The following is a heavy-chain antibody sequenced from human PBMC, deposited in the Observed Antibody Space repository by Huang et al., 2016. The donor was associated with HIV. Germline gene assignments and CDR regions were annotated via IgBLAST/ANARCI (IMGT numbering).Heavy chain of an antibody. CDR1: GYTFTDSN. D-gene: IGHD6-6*01. Sequence: QVQLVQSGAEVKNPGASVRVSCKASGYTFTDSNIHWVRQAPGQGLEWMGWINPKRGGTIYAQRFPGRVTMTRDTTISTVHMDLRRIQSDDTAVYFCARDWSFGSSTSPADWGQGTLVTVSS. J-gene: IGHJ4*02. CDR2: INPKRGGT. CDR3: ARDWSFGSSTSPAD. V-gene: IGHV1-2*02.